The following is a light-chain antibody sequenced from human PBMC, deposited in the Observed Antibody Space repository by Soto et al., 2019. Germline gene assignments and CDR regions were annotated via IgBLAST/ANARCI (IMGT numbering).Light chain of an antibody. V-gene: IGKV4-1*01. CDR2: WAS. CDR1: QSVSYTSNNKNY. CDR3: QQYYSTPLT. Sequence: DIVMTQSPDSLAVSLGERATINCKSSQSVSYTSNNKNYLAWYQQKPGQPPKLLIYWASTRESGVPDRFSGSGSATDFTLTISSLQAGEVDVYYCQQYYSTPLTFGGGTKVEIK. J-gene: IGKJ4*01.